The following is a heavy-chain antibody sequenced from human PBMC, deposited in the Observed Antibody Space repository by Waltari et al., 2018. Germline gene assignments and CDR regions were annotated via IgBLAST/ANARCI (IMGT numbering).Heavy chain of an antibody. J-gene: IGHJ3*02. CDR2: ISYDGSNK. Sequence: QVQLVESGGGVVQPGRSLRLSCAASGFTFSSYGMHWVRQAPGKGLEWVAVISYDGSNKYYADSVKGRFTISRDNSKNTLYLQMNSLRAEDTAVYYCAKLGGGAFDIWGQGTMVTVSS. D-gene: IGHD3-16*01. V-gene: IGHV3-30*18. CDR3: AKLGGGAFDI. CDR1: GFTFSSYG.